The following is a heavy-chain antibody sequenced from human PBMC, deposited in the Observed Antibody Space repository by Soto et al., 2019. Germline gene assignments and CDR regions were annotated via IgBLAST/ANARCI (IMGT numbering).Heavy chain of an antibody. CDR3: TTGSTSTKNY. Sequence: GGSLRLSCAASGFTFSNAWLSWVRQAPGKGLEWVGRIKSKTDGGTTDYTAPVKGRFIISRDDSKNTLYLQMNSLKTEDTAVYYCTTGSTSTKNYWGQGALVTVSS. V-gene: IGHV3-15*01. J-gene: IGHJ4*02. CDR1: GFTFSNAW. D-gene: IGHD6-6*01. CDR2: IKSKTDGGTT.